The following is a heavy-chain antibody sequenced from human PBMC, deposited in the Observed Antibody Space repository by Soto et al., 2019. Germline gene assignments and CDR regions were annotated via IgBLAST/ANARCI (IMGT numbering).Heavy chain of an antibody. CDR3: AREPYSSSPESTFDI. J-gene: IGHJ3*02. CDR2: IYPGDSDT. Sequence: PGESLKISCKGSGYSFTSYWIGWVRQMPGKGLEWMGIIYPGDSDTRYSPSFQGQVTISADKSISTAYLQWSSLKASDTAMYYCAREPYSSSPESTFDIWGQGTMVTVSS. D-gene: IGHD6-6*01. V-gene: IGHV5-51*01. CDR1: GYSFTSYW.